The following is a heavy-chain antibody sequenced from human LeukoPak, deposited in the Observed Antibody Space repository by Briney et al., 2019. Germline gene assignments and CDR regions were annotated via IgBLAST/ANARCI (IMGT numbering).Heavy chain of an antibody. CDR1: EFTFSNFW. J-gene: IGHJ4*02. Sequence: GGSLRLSCAASEFTFSNFWMHWVRQAPGKGLVWVSRINSDGTSTIYAESVKGRLTISRDNAKNSLYLQMNSLRAEDTAVYYCTKKGSRIAAAGPYFDYWGQGTLVTVSS. CDR3: TKKGSRIAAAGPYFDY. D-gene: IGHD6-13*01. CDR2: INSDGTST. V-gene: IGHV3-74*01.